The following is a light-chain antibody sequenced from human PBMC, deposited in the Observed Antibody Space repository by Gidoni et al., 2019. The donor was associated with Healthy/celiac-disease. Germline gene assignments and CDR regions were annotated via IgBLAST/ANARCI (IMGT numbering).Light chain of an antibody. J-gene: IGKJ1*01. CDR2: GAS. Sequence: SSYLAWYQQKPGQAPRLLIYGASSRATGIPDRFSGSGSGTDFTLTISRLEPEDFAVYYCQQYGSSPRTFGQGTKVEIK. CDR3: QQYGSSPRT. V-gene: IGKV3-20*01. CDR1: SSY.